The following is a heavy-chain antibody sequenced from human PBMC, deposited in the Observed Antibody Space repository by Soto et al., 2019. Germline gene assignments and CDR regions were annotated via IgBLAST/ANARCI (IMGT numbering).Heavy chain of an antibody. CDR3: VKRDWFDP. V-gene: IGHV3-23*01. Sequence: GXSPRLSCAASGFTFGSYAMNWVRQAPGQGPDCXSVISXTDGSTSYADSXKGRFTISTENAKNTMYQQMNSMRIADTAVYYCVKRDWFDPWGQGTLVTVYS. J-gene: IGHJ5*02. CDR2: ISXTDGST. CDR1: GFTFGSYA.